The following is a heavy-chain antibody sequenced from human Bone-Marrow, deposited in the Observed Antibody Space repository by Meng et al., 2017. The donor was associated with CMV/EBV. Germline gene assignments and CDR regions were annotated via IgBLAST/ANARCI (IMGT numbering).Heavy chain of an antibody. V-gene: IGHV3-74*01. D-gene: IGHD2-2*01. CDR3: ARVRHCSSTSCYLLISTWLQH. CDR1: GFTFSDYW. Sequence: GESLKISCAASGFTFSDYWMHWVRQAPGKGLVWVSRVKGDGSGTTYADSVKGRFTISRDNAKNTLYLQMNSLRSDDTSVYYCARVRHCSSTSCYLLISTWLQHWGQGTLVTGSS. J-gene: IGHJ1*01. CDR2: VKGDGSGT.